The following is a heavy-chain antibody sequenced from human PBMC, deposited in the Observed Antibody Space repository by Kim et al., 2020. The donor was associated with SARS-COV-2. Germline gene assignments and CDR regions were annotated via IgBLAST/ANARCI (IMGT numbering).Heavy chain of an antibody. D-gene: IGHD5-18*01. CDR1: GFTFSSYS. J-gene: IGHJ5*02. V-gene: IGHV3-21*01. Sequence: GGSLRLSCAASGFTFSSYSMNWVRQAPGKGLEWVSSISSSSSHIYYADSVKGRFTISRDNAKNSLYLQMNSLRAEDTAVYYCARDRGRGWIQPESSGQGTLVTVS. CDR3: ARDRGRGWIQPES. CDR2: ISSSSSHI.